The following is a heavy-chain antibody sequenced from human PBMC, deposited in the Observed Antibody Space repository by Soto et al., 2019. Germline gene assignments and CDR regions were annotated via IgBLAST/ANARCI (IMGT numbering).Heavy chain of an antibody. CDR3: AYLPCSGGSCYWFSFSGMDV. Sequence: QITLKESGPTLVKPTQTLTLTCTFSGFSLSTSGVGVAWIRQPPGKALEWLALIYWDDEKRYRPSLESRLTTPKDTSKHQVVLTMTNMDSVDTATYSCAYLPCSGGSCYWFSFSGMDVWGQGTTVTVSS. J-gene: IGHJ6*02. V-gene: IGHV2-5*02. CDR2: IYWDDEK. CDR1: GFSLSTSGVG. D-gene: IGHD2-15*01.